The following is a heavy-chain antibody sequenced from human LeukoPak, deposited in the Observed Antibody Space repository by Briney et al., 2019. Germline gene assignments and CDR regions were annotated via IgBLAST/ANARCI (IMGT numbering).Heavy chain of an antibody. D-gene: IGHD1-26*01. V-gene: IGHV3-64*01. CDR2: ISSNGGST. CDR3: ARGSTGSYVPGDFDY. J-gene: IGHJ4*02. CDR1: GFTFSSYA. Sequence: GGSLRLSCAASGFTFSSYAMHWVRQAPGKGLEYVSAISSNGGSTYYANSVKGRFTISRDNAKNSLYLQMNSLRAEDTALYYCARGSTGSYVPGDFDYWGQGTLVTVSS.